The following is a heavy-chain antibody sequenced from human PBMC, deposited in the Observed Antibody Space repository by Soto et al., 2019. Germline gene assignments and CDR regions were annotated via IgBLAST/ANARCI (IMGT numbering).Heavy chain of an antibody. CDR3: AKGGPDGFCSGGRCYFDY. CDR1: GFTFDDYA. J-gene: IGHJ4*02. D-gene: IGHD2-15*01. Sequence: EVQLVESGGGLVQPGRSLRLSCAASGFTFDDYAMHWVRRVPGMGLEWVSGISWNSNIIGYADSVKGRFTISRDNAKNSLYLQMNSLRPEDTALYYCAKGGPDGFCSGGRCYFDYWGQGTLVTVSS. CDR2: ISWNSNII. V-gene: IGHV3-9*01.